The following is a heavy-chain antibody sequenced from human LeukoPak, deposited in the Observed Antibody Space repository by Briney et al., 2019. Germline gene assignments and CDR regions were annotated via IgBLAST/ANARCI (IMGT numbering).Heavy chain of an antibody. D-gene: IGHD5-24*01. V-gene: IGHV3-53*05. CDR1: GFTLSGNH. Sequence: LSGGSLRLSCVVSGFTLSGNHMNCVRQAPGKGLEWVSVIYIEGDTYYVDSVRGRFTISRDNSKNTVYLQMNRLKPEDTAVYYCARDPRDGYGHLDYWGRGTRVTVS. J-gene: IGHJ4*02. CDR3: ARDPRDGYGHLDY. CDR2: IYIEGDT.